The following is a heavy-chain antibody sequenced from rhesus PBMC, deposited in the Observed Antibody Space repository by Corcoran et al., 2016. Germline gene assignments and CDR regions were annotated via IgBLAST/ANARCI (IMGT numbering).Heavy chain of an antibody. CDR1: GGSMSESSF. CDR3: ASPFERGRFEV. D-gene: IGHD3-34*01. Sequence: QVRLQESGPGLVKSSETLSITCAFSGGSMSESSFWNLIRQPPGKGLEWIGNIYDKNGTTYKPTTKSRVTISKEPANIHVCLKVTSVTAADTAVYYCASPFERGRFEVWGAGVLVTGSS. CDR2: IYDKNGT. V-gene: IGHV4S9*01. J-gene: IGHJ5-1*01.